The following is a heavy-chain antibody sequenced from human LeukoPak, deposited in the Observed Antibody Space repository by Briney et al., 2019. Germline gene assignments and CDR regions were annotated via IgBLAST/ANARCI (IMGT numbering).Heavy chain of an antibody. CDR2: ISSSSSYI. Sequence: TGGSLRLSCAASGFTFSSYSMNWVRQAPGKGLEWVSSISSSSSYIYYADSVKGRFTISRDNAKNSLYLQMNSLRAEDTAVYYCARDTPGVIAPDCWGQGTLVTVSS. CDR1: GFTFSSYS. V-gene: IGHV3-21*01. CDR3: ARDTPGVIAPDC. D-gene: IGHD3-16*02. J-gene: IGHJ4*02.